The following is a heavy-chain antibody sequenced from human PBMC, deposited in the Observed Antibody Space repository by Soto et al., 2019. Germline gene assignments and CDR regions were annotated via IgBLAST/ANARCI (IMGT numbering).Heavy chain of an antibody. CDR2: IIAYNGNT. V-gene: IGHV1-18*04. CDR3: ARELGGRNYYFDY. J-gene: IGHJ4*02. Sequence: GASVKVSRTASGYTFTSYGISWVRQAPGKGLEWMGWIIAYNGNTKYAQKRQGRVHMNTKTSKSTAYLELRSLRSDETAVYYCARELGGRNYYFDYWGQGTLVTVSS. CDR1: GYTFTSYG. D-gene: IGHD3-16*01.